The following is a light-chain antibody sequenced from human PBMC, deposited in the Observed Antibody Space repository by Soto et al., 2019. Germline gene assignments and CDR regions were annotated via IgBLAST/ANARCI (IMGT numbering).Light chain of an antibody. CDR3: QQRSNWTLT. Sequence: EIVLTQSPATLSLTPGERATLSCRASQSVSSCLAWYQQKPGQAPRLLIYDASNTATGIPARFSGSGSGTDFTLTISSLEPEDFAVYYCQQRSNWTLTFGGGTKV. CDR1: QSVSSC. J-gene: IGKJ4*01. V-gene: IGKV3-11*01. CDR2: DAS.